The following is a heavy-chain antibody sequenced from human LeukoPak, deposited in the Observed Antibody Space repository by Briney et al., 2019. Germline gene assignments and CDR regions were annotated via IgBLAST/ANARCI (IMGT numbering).Heavy chain of an antibody. CDR3: TTRSYYDSSGYQNFDY. V-gene: IGHV3-15*01. D-gene: IGHD3-22*01. CDR1: GFTFSNAW. J-gene: IGHJ4*02. CDR2: IKSKTDGGTT. Sequence: GGSLRLSCAASGFTFSNAWMSWVRQAPGKGLEWVSRIKSKTDGGTTDYAAPVKGRFTISRDDSKNTLYLQMNSLKTEDTAVYYCTTRSYYDSSGYQNFDYWRQRTLVTVSS.